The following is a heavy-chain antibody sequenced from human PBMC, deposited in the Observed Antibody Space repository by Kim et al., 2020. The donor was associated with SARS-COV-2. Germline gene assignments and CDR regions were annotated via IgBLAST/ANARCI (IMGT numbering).Heavy chain of an antibody. CDR2: ISSSSSYI. D-gene: IGHD3-9*01. CDR1: GFTFSSYS. Sequence: GGSLRLSCAASGFTFSSYSMNWVRQAPGKGLEWVSSISSSSSYIYYADSVKGRFTISRDNAKNSLYLQMNSLRAEDTAVYYCARDLTLTVPFDYWGQGTLVTVSS. V-gene: IGHV3-21*01. CDR3: ARDLTLTVPFDY. J-gene: IGHJ4*02.